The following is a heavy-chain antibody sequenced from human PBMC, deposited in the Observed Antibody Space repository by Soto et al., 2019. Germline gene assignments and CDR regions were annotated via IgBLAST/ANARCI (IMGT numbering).Heavy chain of an antibody. CDR2: IYPGDSDT. D-gene: IGHD3-22*01. CDR1: GKAFTSFW. CDR3: AKQDDRGALEI. J-gene: IGHJ3*02. V-gene: IGHV5-51*01. Sequence: PGESLKISCKISGKAFTSFWVVWVRRMPGRGLEWMGNIYPGDSDTRYTPPFQGQVTISADKSTNTAYLQWHSLQASDTAPYYCAKQDDRGALEIWGQGTKVTVSS.